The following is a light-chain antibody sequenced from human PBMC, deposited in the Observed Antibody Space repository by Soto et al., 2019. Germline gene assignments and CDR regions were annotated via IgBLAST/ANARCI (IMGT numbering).Light chain of an antibody. CDR3: CSYAGSPYV. CDR2: EVS. CDR1: SSDVGSYNL. Sequence: QSVLTQPASVSGSPGQSITISCTGTSSDVGSYNLVSLYQQHPGKAPKLMIYEVSKRPSGVSNRFSGSKSGNTASLTISGLQAEDEADYYCCSYAGSPYVFGTGTKVTVL. J-gene: IGLJ1*01. V-gene: IGLV2-23*02.